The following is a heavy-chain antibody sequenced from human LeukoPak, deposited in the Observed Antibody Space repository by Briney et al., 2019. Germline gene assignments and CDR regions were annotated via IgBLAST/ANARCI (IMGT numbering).Heavy chain of an antibody. Sequence: ASVKVSCKASGGTFSSYAISWVRQAPGQGLEWMGGINPIFGTANYAQKFQGRVTITADESTSTAYMELSSLRSEDTAVYYCARDVRGYSYGYPGPDYMDVWGKGTTVTVSS. CDR2: INPIFGTA. V-gene: IGHV1-69*13. D-gene: IGHD5-18*01. J-gene: IGHJ6*03. CDR1: GGTFSSYA. CDR3: ARDVRGYSYGYPGPDYMDV.